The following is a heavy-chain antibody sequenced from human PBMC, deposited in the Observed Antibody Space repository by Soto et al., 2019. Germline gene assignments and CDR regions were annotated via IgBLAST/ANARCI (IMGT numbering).Heavy chain of an antibody. CDR2: IVVGSGNT. Sequence: GDSGKFACKDSGFSFISSAVKWVRHAHGQRLEWIGWIVVGSGNTNYAQKFQERVTITRDMSTSTAYMELSSLKFEDTAVHYCETSVGIAPTGEDGMDVWGQGTSVTVSS. J-gene: IGHJ6*02. V-gene: IGHV1-58*01. CDR1: GFSFISSA. CDR3: ETSVGIAPTGEDGMDV. D-gene: IGHD2-8*02.